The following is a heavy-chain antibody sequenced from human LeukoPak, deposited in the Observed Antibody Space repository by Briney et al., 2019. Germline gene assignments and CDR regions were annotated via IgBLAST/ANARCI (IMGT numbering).Heavy chain of an antibody. V-gene: IGHV4-4*07. D-gene: IGHD4-17*01. CDR1: GGSISSYY. CDR3: ARDSDYGAYNWFDP. J-gene: IGHJ5*02. CDR2: IYTSGST. Sequence: SETLSLTCAVSGGSISSYYWSWIRQPAGEGLEWIGRIYTSGSTNYNPSLKSRVTMSVDTSKNQFSLKLSSVTAADTAVYYCARDSDYGAYNWFDPWGQGTLVTVSS.